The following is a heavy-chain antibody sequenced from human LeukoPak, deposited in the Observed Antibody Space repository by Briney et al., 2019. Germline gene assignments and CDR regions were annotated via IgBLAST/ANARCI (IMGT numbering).Heavy chain of an antibody. V-gene: IGHV3-7*03. CDR2: INHNGNVN. CDR3: ARGGGLDV. CDR1: GFTFSSYW. J-gene: IGHJ6*02. Sequence: GGSLRLSCEASGFTFSSYWMNWARQAPGKGLEWVASINHNGNVNYYVDSVKGRCTISRDNAKNSLYLQMSNLRAGDTAVYFCARGGGLDVWGQGATVTVSS. D-gene: IGHD3-16*01.